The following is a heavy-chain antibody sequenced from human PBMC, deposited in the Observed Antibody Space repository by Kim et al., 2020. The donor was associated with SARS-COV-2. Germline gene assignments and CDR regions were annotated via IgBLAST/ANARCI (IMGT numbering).Heavy chain of an antibody. Sequence: SPTLSLTCTVSGGSMSSYYWSWIRQPPGKGLEWIGYIYYTGSTNYNPSLKSRVTILVDTSRNQFSLKLSYVTAADTAVYYCARDAVGTTGAADYWGQGTLVTVSS. V-gene: IGHV4-59*01. J-gene: IGHJ4*02. D-gene: IGHD4-17*01. CDR1: GGSMSSYY. CDR2: IYYTGST. CDR3: ARDAVGTTGAADY.